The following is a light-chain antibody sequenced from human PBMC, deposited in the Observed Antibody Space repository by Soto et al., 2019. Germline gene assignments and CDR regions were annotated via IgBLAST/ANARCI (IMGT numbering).Light chain of an antibody. CDR3: SSYISSSTFVV. Sequence: QSALTQPASVSGSPGQSITISCTGTSRDVGGYNYVSWHQQHPGKAPKVIITEVSNRPSGVSNRFSGSKSGNTASLTISGLQAEDEADYYCSSYISSSTFVVFGGGNKVTVL. CDR1: SRDVGGYNY. V-gene: IGLV2-14*01. CDR2: EVS. J-gene: IGLJ2*01.